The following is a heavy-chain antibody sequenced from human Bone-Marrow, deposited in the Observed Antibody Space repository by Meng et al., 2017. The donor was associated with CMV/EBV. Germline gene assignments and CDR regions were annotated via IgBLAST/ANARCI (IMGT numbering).Heavy chain of an antibody. V-gene: IGHV4-31*03. J-gene: IGHJ3*02. Sequence: CTVSGGYISSGCVYWSWIRQHPGKGLEWIGYIYYSGSTYYNPSLKSRVTISVDTSKNQFSLKLSSVTAADTAVYYCAVASALGAFDIWGQGTMVTVSS. CDR2: IYYSGST. CDR3: AVASALGAFDI. CDR1: GGYISSGCVY.